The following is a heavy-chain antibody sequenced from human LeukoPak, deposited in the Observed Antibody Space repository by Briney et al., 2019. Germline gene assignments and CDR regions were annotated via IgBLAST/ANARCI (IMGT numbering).Heavy chain of an antibody. CDR3: ASPRTSGWYYFDY. CDR2: IIPIFGTA. CDR1: GGTFSSYA. J-gene: IGHJ4*02. Sequence: GASVKVSCKASGGTFSSYAISWVRQAPGQGLEWMGGIIPIFGTANYAQKFQGRVTITADESTSTAYMELSSLRSEDTAVYYCASPRTSGWYYFDYWGQGTLVTVSS. D-gene: IGHD6-19*01. V-gene: IGHV1-69*13.